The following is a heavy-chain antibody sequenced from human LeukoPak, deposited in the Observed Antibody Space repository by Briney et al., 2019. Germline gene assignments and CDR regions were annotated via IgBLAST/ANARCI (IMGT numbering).Heavy chain of an antibody. V-gene: IGHV3-11*04. D-gene: IGHD3-3*01. CDR3: ARDYTYYDFWSGYSPGSYYMDV. Sequence: GGSLRLSCAASGFTFSDYYMSWIRQAPGKGLEWVSYISSSGSTIYYADSVKGRFTISRDNAKNSLYLQMNSLRAEDTAVYYCARDYTYYDFWSGYSPGSYYMDVWGKGTTVTVSS. CDR2: ISSSGSTI. CDR1: GFTFSDYY. J-gene: IGHJ6*03.